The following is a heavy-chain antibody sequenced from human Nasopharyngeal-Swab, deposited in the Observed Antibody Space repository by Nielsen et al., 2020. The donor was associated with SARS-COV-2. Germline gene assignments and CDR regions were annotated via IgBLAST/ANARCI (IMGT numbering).Heavy chain of an antibody. CDR3: ARRACSSTSCRYFDY. J-gene: IGHJ4*02. D-gene: IGHD2-2*01. V-gene: IGHV5-51*01. Sequence: GGSLRLSCKGSGYSFTSYWIGWVRQMPGKGLEWMGIIYPGDSDTRYSPSFQGQVTISADKSISTAYLQWSSLKASDTAMYYCARRACSSTSCRYFDYWGQGTLVTASS. CDR2: IYPGDSDT. CDR1: GYSFTSYW.